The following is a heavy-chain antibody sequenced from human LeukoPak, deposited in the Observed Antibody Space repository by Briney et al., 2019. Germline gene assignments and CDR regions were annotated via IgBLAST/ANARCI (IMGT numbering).Heavy chain of an antibody. Sequence: PGGSLRLSCAASGLTFSTYAMSWVRQAPGKGLEWVSGLSGSGSSAYYADSVKGRFTISRDNSKNTLYLQMNSLRPEDTAVYYCAKGLTNLGDDWGQGTLVTVSS. D-gene: IGHD3-9*01. V-gene: IGHV3-23*01. CDR3: AKGLTNLGDD. CDR1: GLTFSTYA. CDR2: LSGSGSSA. J-gene: IGHJ4*02.